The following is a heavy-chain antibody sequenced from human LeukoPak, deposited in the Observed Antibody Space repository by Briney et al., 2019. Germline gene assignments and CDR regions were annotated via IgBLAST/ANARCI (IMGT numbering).Heavy chain of an antibody. Sequence: PGGSLRLSCAASGFSFKSFSMDWVRQAPGKGLEWVSYIRNDGKSTYYAASVKGRFTISRDNAQDSLYLQMNSLRAEDTAVYYCARVAVPGTYDYWGQGTLVTVSS. CDR2: IRNDGKST. CDR1: GFSFKSFS. CDR3: ARVAVPGTYDY. V-gene: IGHV3-48*04. D-gene: IGHD6-19*01. J-gene: IGHJ4*02.